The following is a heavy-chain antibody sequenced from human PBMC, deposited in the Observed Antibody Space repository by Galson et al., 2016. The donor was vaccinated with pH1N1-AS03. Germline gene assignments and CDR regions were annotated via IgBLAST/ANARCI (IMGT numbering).Heavy chain of an antibody. V-gene: IGHV3-74*01. Sequence: SLRLSCAASGFTFRNFFMHWVRQVPGKGLVWVSRVHPDGTNTEYAGFVRGRFTLSRDNAKNTLDLQMNSLRAEDTAIYYCARGFEGGPPCFDYWGQGILVSVSS. D-gene: IGHD3-16*01. CDR3: ARGFEGGPPCFDY. J-gene: IGHJ4*02. CDR2: VHPDGTNT. CDR1: GFTFRNFF.